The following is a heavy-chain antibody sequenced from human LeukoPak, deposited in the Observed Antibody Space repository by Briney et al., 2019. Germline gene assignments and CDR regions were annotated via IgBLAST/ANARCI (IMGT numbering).Heavy chain of an antibody. J-gene: IGHJ6*02. Sequence: GASVKVSCKVSGYTLTELSMHWVRQAPGKGLEWMGGFDPEDGETIYAQKFQGRVTMTEDTSTDTAYMELSSLRSEDTAVYYCATVDIVASDYYYGMDVWGQGATVTVSS. D-gene: IGHD5-12*01. CDR1: GYTLTELS. CDR3: ATVDIVASDYYYGMDV. CDR2: FDPEDGET. V-gene: IGHV1-24*01.